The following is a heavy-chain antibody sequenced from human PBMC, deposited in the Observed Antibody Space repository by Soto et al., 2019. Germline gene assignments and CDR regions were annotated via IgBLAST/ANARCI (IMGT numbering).Heavy chain of an antibody. CDR1: GFTFSSYG. J-gene: IGHJ6*02. Sequence: QVQLVESGGGVVQPGRSLRLSCAASGFTFSSYGMHWVRQAPGKGLEWVAVISYDGSNKYYADSVKGRFTISRDNSKNTLYLQMNSLRAEDTAVYYCAKDFRYCSGGSCFVYYYYGMDVWGQGTTVTVSS. CDR3: AKDFRYCSGGSCFVYYYYGMDV. D-gene: IGHD2-15*01. V-gene: IGHV3-30*18. CDR2: ISYDGSNK.